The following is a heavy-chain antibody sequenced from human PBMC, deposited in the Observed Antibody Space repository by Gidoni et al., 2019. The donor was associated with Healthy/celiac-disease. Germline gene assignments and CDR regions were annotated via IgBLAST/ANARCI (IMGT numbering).Heavy chain of an antibody. CDR3: ARGRGYSGYDYFDY. J-gene: IGHJ4*02. CDR2: ISSSSSYI. CDR1: GFTFSSYS. V-gene: IGHV3-21*01. Sequence: EVQLVESGGGLVKPGGSLRLSCAASGFTFSSYSMNWVRQAPGKGLEWVSSISSSSSYIYYADSVKGRFTISRDNAKNSLYLQMNSLRAEDTAVYYCARGRGYSGYDYFDYWGQGTLVTVSS. D-gene: IGHD5-12*01.